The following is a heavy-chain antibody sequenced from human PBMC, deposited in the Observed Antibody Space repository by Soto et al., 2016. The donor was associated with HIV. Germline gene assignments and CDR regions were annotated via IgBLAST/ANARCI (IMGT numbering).Heavy chain of an antibody. D-gene: IGHD1-1*01. Sequence: EVQLVESGGGLVKPGGSLRLSCAASGFTFSNAWMSWVRQAPGKGLEWVGRIKSKTDGGTTDYAAPVKGRFTISRDDSKNTLYLQMNSLKTEDTAVYYCTTGPLGPSGQWGFDYWGQGTLVTVSS. CDR1: GFTFSNAW. CDR3: TTGPLGPSGQWGFDY. CDR2: IKSKTDGGTT. J-gene: IGHJ4*02. V-gene: IGHV3-15*01.